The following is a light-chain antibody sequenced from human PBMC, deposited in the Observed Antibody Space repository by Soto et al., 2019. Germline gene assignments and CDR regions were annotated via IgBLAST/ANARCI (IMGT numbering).Light chain of an antibody. V-gene: IGKV3-15*01. CDR2: SAS. CDR3: QHGNSWPFT. CDR1: QSISTK. J-gene: IGKJ2*01. Sequence: EIVMTQSPATLSVSPGERATLSCRASQSISTKLAWYQQKPGQPPRLLIYSASTRATGVPARFTGSGSGSEFTLTISGLQSEDVADYYCQHGNSWPFTFGQGTRLEI.